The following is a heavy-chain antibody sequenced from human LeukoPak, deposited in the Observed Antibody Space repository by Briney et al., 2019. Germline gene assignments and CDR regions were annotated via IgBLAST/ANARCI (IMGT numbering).Heavy chain of an antibody. CDR1: GFISNTNG. D-gene: IGHD2-21*01. CDR2: MSNDGSYK. CDR3: ATVPGEWTTLDY. Sequence: GGSLRLSCVASGFISNTNGMHWVRQAQGKWLEWVAFMSNDGSYKFYADSVKGRFTISRDHSKNTLYLQMNSLRGDDTAVYYCATVPGEWTTLDYWGQGSLVTVSA. V-gene: IGHV3-30*02. J-gene: IGHJ4*02.